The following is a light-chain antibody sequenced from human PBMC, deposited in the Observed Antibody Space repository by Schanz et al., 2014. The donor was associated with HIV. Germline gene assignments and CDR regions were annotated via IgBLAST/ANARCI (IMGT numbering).Light chain of an antibody. V-gene: IGLV1-44*01. CDR1: SSNIGSNT. CDR3: AAWDDSLRVV. CDR2: SSN. Sequence: QSVLTQPPSASGTPGQRVTISCSGSSSNIGSNTVNWYQHLPGTAPKLLIYSSNQRPSGVPDRFSGSKSGTSASLAISGLQSEDEADYYCAAWDDSLRVVFGGGTKLTVL. J-gene: IGLJ2*01.